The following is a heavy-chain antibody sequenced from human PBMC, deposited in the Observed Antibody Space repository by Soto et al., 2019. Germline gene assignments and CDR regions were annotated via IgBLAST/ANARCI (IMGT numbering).Heavy chain of an antibody. J-gene: IGHJ4*02. CDR1: GGTFSSYA. D-gene: IGHD6-19*01. CDR2: IIPIFGTA. Sequence: SVKVSCKASGGTFSSYAISWVRQAPGQGLEWMGGIIPIFGTANYAQKFQGRVTITADESTSTAYMELSSLRSEDTAVSYCARGTSSGWYECGYWGQGTLVTVSS. V-gene: IGHV1-69*13. CDR3: ARGTSSGWYECGY.